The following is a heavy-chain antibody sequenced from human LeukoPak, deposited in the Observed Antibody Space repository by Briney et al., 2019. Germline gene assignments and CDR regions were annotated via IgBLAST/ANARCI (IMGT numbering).Heavy chain of an antibody. Sequence: SETLSLTCTVSGYSISSGYYWGWIRQPPGKGLEWIGSIYHSGSTYYNPSLKSRVTISVDTSKNQFSLKLGSVTAADTAVYYCAIGTGNWGEKVYWGQGTLVTVSS. J-gene: IGHJ4*02. CDR2: IYHSGST. CDR1: GYSISSGYY. CDR3: AIGTGNWGEKVY. D-gene: IGHD7-27*01. V-gene: IGHV4-38-2*02.